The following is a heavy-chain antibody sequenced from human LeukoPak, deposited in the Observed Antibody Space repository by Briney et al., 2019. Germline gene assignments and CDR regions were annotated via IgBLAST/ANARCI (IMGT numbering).Heavy chain of an antibody. CDR2: ISYDGSNK. CDR3: ASGTTQDSSNWDVGAFDI. D-gene: IGHD6-13*01. Sequence: GRSLRLSCAASGFTFSSYAMHWVRQAPGKGLEWVAVISYDGSNKYYADSVKGRFTISRDNSKNTLYLQMNSLRAEDTAVYYCASGTTQDSSNWDVGAFDIWGQGTVVTVSS. CDR1: GFTFSSYA. J-gene: IGHJ3*02. V-gene: IGHV3-30-3*01.